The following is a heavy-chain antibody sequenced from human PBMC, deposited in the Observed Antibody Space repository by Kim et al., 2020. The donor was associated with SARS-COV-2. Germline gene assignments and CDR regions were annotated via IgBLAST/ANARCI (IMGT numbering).Heavy chain of an antibody. Sequence: GGSLRLSCAASGFTFSNYAMSWVRQAPGKGLEWVSAISGSGASTYSADSVNGLSTITRNNSNNMQFHQMNSRGADDTALYYCAKDRSSYYDYYFGIDVWG. V-gene: IGHV3-23*01. J-gene: IGHJ6*01. CDR2: ISGSGAST. CDR3: AKDRSSYYDYYFGIDV. CDR1: GFTFSNYA. D-gene: IGHD6-13*01.